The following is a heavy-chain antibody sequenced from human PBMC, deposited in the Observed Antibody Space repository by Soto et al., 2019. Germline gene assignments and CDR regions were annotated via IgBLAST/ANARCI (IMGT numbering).Heavy chain of an antibody. CDR1: GFTFSSYW. CDR3: ARVAYVDDSFDY. D-gene: IGHD2-21*01. V-gene: IGHV3-7*01. Sequence: EVHLVESGGGLVQPGGSLRLSCAASGFTFSSYWMTWVRQAPGKGLEWVANTKPDGSEKNYVGSVKGRFTISRDNAKNSLFLQMDSLRADDTAVYYCARVAYVDDSFDYWGQGTLVTVSS. CDR2: TKPDGSEK. J-gene: IGHJ4*02.